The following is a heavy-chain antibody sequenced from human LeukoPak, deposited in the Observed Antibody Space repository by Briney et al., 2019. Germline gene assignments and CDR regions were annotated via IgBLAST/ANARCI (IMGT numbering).Heavy chain of an antibody. J-gene: IGHJ3*02. D-gene: IGHD3-10*01. CDR1: GYRFTSYR. V-gene: IGHV5-10-1*01. CDR3: ARLRTMVRMNDAFDI. Sequence: GESLRISCQGSGYRFTSYRISWVRPMPGKGLDWMGRIEPSDSYTTYSPSFQGHVTISADKSISTAYLQWSSLKASDTAMYHCARLRTMVRMNDAFDIWGEGTMVTVSS. CDR2: IEPSDSYT.